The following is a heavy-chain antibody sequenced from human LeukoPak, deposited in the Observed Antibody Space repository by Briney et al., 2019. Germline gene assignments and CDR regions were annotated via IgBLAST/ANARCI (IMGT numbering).Heavy chain of an antibody. D-gene: IGHD6-19*01. Sequence: SETLSLTCTVSGGSISSYYWSWIRQPPGKGLEWIGYIYYSGSTNYNPSLKSRVTISVDTSKNQFSLKLSSVTAADTAVYYCVRHGYSSGWYYFDYWGQGTLVTVSS. CDR2: IYYSGST. J-gene: IGHJ4*02. CDR1: GGSISSYY. V-gene: IGHV4-59*08. CDR3: VRHGYSSGWYYFDY.